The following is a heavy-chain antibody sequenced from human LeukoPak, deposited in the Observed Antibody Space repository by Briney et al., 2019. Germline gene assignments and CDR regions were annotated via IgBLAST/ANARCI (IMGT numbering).Heavy chain of an antibody. D-gene: IGHD1/OR15-1a*01. CDR2: ISSSSSYI. J-gene: IGHJ4*02. V-gene: IGHV3-21*01. Sequence: GGSLRLSCAASGFTFSSYSMNWVRQAPGKGLEWVSSISSSSSYIYYADSVKGRFTISRDNAKDSLYLQMNSLRAEDTAVYYCARDNWSKYYFDYWGQGTLVTVSS. CDR1: GFTFSSYS. CDR3: ARDNWSKYYFDY.